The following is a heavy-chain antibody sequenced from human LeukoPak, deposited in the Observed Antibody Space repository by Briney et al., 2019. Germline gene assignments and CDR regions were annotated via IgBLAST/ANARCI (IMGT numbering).Heavy chain of an antibody. D-gene: IGHD1-26*01. CDR1: GFTFSTYW. CDR3: ARDLSSVGATLYYFDY. CDR2: INGDGSTA. Sequence: PGGSLRLSCAASGFTFSTYWMHWVRQAPGKGLVWVSRINGDGSTASYADSVKGRFIISRDNAKNTLYLQMNSLRAEDTAVYYCARDLSSVGATLYYFDYWGQGTLVTVSS. V-gene: IGHV3-74*01. J-gene: IGHJ4*02.